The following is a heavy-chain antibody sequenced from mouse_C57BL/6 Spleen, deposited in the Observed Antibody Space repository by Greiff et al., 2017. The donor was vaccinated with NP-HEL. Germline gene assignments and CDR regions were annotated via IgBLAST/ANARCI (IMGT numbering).Heavy chain of an antibody. V-gene: IGHV1-15*01. CDR2: IDPETGGT. CDR1: GYTFTDYE. J-gene: IGHJ4*01. Sequence: QVQLKQSGAELVRPGASVTLSCKASGYTFTDYEMHWVKQTPVHGLEWIGAIDPETGGTAYNQKFKGKAILTADKSASTAYMELRSLTSEDSAVYYCTRVRRDYAMDYWGQGTSVTVSS. D-gene: IGHD2-14*01. CDR3: TRVRRDYAMDY.